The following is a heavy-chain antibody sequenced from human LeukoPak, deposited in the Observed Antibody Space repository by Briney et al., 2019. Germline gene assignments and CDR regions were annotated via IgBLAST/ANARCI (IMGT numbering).Heavy chain of an antibody. V-gene: IGHV3-23*01. Sequence: GGSLRLSCAASGFTFSHYAMSWVRQAPGKGLEWVSAISGNGGGTYYADSVKGRFTISRDNSKNTLYLQMKSLRAEDTAVYYCAKGTKVIVVDNYFDYWGQGTLVTVSS. D-gene: IGHD3-22*01. J-gene: IGHJ4*02. CDR1: GFTFSHYA. CDR2: ISGNGGGT. CDR3: AKGTKVIVVDNYFDY.